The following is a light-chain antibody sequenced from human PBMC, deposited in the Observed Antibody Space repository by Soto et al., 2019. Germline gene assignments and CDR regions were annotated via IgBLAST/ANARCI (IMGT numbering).Light chain of an antibody. J-gene: IGLJ1*01. CDR1: NIDSRT. CDR2: DNS. CDR3: QVWDNVDDHIYV. V-gene: IGLV3-21*02. Sequence: SYELAQPPSVSVAPGQTATISCGENNIDSRTVHWYQQKPGQAPLLVVYDNSFRPSGIPNRFSGSNSGNTATLTISRVEAGDEADYYCQVWDNVDDHIYVFGTGTMVTVL.